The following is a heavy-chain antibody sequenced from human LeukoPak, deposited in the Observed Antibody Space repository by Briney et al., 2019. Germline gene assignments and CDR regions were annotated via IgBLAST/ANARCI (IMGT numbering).Heavy chain of an antibody. V-gene: IGHV4-39*07. CDR3: ARGRGSGSYGY. CDR2: IYYSGST. Sequence: SETLSLTCTVSGGSISSYYWGWIRQPPGEGLEWIGSIYYSGSTYYNPSLKSRVTISVDTSKNQFSLKLSSVTAADTAVYYCARGRGSGSYGYWGQGTLVTVSS. CDR1: GGSISSYY. D-gene: IGHD3-10*01. J-gene: IGHJ4*02.